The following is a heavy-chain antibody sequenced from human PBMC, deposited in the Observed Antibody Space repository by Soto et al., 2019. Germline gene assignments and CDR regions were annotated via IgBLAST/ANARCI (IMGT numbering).Heavy chain of an antibody. CDR1: GYTFSGYY. D-gene: IGHD3-3*02. J-gene: IGHJ4*02. CDR3: ARSLLKVILPLGY. V-gene: IGHV1-2*02. CDR2: INTLSGDT. Sequence: ASVKVSCKASGYTFSGYYMHWVRQAPGQGLEWMGWINTLSGDTSFPQKFQGRLAMTRDTSIDTAFMEVGRLTSDDTAIYYCARSLLKVILPLGYWGQGTLVTVSS.